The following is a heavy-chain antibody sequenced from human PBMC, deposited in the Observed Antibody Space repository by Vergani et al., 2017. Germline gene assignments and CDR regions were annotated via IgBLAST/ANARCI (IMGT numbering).Heavy chain of an antibody. J-gene: IGHJ4*02. D-gene: IGHD3-22*01. CDR1: GGSISGTNW. CDR3: AKDNVPGYYDSSGYCDY. CDR2: IYHSGST. V-gene: IGHV4-4*03. Sequence: QVQLQESGPGLVKPPGTLSLTCAVSGGSISGTNWWSWVRQSPGKGLEWIGEIYHSGSTNYNPSLKSRVTISVDKSKNQFSLKLSSVTAADTAVYYCAKDNVPGYYDSSGYCDYWGQGTLVTVSS.